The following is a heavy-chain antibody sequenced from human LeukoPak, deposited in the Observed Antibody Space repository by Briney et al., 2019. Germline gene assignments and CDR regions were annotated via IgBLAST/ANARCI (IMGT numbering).Heavy chain of an antibody. V-gene: IGHV4-34*01. CDR1: GGSFSGYY. J-gene: IGHJ4*02. D-gene: IGHD4-11*01. CDR2: INHSGST. CDR3: ARGRGTTAHMLFGY. Sequence: PSETLSLTCAVYGGSFSGYYWSWIRQPPGKGLEWIGEINHSGSTNYNPSLKSRVTISVDTSKNQFSLKLSSVTAADTAVYYCARGRGTTAHMLFGYWGQGTLVTVSS.